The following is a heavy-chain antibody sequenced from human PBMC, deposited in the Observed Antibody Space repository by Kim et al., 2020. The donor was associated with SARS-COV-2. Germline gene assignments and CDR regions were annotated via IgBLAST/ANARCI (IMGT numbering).Heavy chain of an antibody. CDR3: ARRGSSWTPYYYGMDV. CDR1: GYSFTRYW. D-gene: IGHD6-13*01. Sequence: GESLKISCKGSGYSFTRYWIGWVRQMPGKGLEWMGIIYPGDSDTRYSPSFQGQVTISADKSISTAYLQWSSLKASDTAMYYCARRGSSWTPYYYGMDVWGQGTTVTVSS. J-gene: IGHJ6*02. CDR2: IYPGDSDT. V-gene: IGHV5-51*01.